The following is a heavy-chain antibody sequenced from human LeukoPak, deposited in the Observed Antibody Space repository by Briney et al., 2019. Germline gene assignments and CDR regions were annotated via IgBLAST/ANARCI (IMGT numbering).Heavy chain of an antibody. D-gene: IGHD6-6*01. Sequence: GGSLRLSCAASGFTFSSYSMNWVRQAPGKGLEWVSSISSSSSYIYYADSVKGRFTISRDNAKNSLYLQMNSLRAEDTAVYYCARDQSSSDAFDIWGQGTMVTVSP. V-gene: IGHV3-21*01. CDR1: GFTFSSYS. CDR2: ISSSSSYI. CDR3: ARDQSSSDAFDI. J-gene: IGHJ3*02.